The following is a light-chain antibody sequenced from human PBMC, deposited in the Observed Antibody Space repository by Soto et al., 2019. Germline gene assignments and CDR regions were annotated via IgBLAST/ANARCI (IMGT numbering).Light chain of an antibody. Sequence: EIGMSQSPATLSVSQGERATLSCRASQSVSSDLVWYQQKPGQAPRLLIFHASTRATGIPARFSGSGSGTEFTLTISSLQSEDFAVYYCQQYNNWPRTFCQGTMVDIK. CDR1: QSVSSD. CDR3: QQYNNWPRT. CDR2: HAS. V-gene: IGKV3-15*01. J-gene: IGKJ1*01.